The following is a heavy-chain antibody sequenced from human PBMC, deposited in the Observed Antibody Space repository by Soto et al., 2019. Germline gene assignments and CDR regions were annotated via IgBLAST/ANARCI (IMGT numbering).Heavy chain of an antibody. CDR2: IIPIFGTA. J-gene: IGHJ5*02. CDR1: GGTFSSYA. Sequence: QVQLVQSGAEVKKPGSSVKVSCKASGGTFSSYAISWVRQAPGQGLEWMGGIIPIFGTANYAQKFQGRVTITADESTSTDHMEPNSLSSKDTAAYYCARALAACKSYYRFDRWAQGT. CDR3: ARALAACKSYYRFDR. V-gene: IGHV1-69*12. D-gene: IGHD6-13*01.